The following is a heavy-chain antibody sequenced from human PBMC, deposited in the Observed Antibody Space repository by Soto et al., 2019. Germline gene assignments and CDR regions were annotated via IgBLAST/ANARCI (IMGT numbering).Heavy chain of an antibody. Sequence: KGLECVSGIYGSGGSTYYADAVKGRFTISRDKSKTTLYLQRNSLRAEDTAVYYCALFFFQAEHGIRDTVPVSAVLLNRSSDL. D-gene: IGHD2-15*01. CDR3: ALFFFQAEHGIRDTVPVSAVLLNRSSDL. V-gene: IGHV3-23*01. CDR2: IYGSGGST. J-gene: IGHJ2*01.